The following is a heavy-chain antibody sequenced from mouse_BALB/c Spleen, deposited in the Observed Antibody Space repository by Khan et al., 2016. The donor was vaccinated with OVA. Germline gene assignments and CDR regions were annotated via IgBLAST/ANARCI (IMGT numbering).Heavy chain of an antibody. J-gene: IGHJ3*01. D-gene: IGHD3-3*01. CDR3: ARGTFDY. CDR1: GYSFTSYY. CDR2: IDPFNGGT. V-gene: IGHV1S135*01. Sequence: VQLKQSGPELMKPGASVNISCKASGYSFTSYYIHWVKQSHGKSLEWIGYIDPFNGGTDYNQEFKGKATLTVDKSSNTAYMHLSSLTSEDSAVXYCARGTFDYWGQGTLVTVSA.